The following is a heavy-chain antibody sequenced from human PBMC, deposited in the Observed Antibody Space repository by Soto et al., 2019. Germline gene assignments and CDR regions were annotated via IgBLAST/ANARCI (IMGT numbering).Heavy chain of an antibody. D-gene: IGHD2-15*01. V-gene: IGHV1-69*13. CDR2: IIPIFGTA. Sequence: SVKVSCKASGGTFSSYAISWVRQAPGQGLEWMGGIIPIFGTANYAQKFQGRVTITADESTSTAYMELSSLRSEDTAVYYCARGDRLQDYYYYGMDVWGQGTTVTVSS. CDR3: ARGDRLQDYYYYGMDV. CDR1: GGTFSSYA. J-gene: IGHJ6*02.